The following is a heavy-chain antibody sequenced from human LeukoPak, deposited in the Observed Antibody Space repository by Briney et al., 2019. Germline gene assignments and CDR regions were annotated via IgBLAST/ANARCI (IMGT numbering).Heavy chain of an antibody. V-gene: IGHV3-7*01. Sequence: PGGSLRLSCAASGFTFSSYWMSWVRQAPGKGLEWVANIKQDGSEKYYVDSVKGRFTISRDNAKNSLYLQMNSLRAEDTAVYYCAREGSSGWYSLLKYYFDYWGQGTLVTVPS. D-gene: IGHD6-19*01. CDR3: AREGSSGWYSLLKYYFDY. CDR1: GFTFSSYW. CDR2: IKQDGSEK. J-gene: IGHJ4*02.